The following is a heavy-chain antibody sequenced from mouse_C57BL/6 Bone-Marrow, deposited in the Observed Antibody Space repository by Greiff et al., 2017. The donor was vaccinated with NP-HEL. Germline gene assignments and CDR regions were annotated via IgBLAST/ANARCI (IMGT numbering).Heavy chain of an antibody. CDR3: AKDGYYRDFDV. V-gene: IGHV5-17*01. D-gene: IGHD2-3*01. CDR1: GFTFSDYG. J-gene: IGHJ1*03. Sequence: EVQVVESGGGLVKPGGSLKLSCAASGFTFSDYGMHWVRQAPEKGLEWVAYISSGSSTIYYADTVKGRFTISRDNAKNTLFLRMTSLRSEDTAMYYCAKDGYYRDFDVWGTGTTVTVSS. CDR2: ISSGSSTI.